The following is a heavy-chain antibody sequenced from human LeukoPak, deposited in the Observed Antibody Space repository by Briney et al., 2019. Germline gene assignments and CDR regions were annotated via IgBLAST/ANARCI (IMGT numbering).Heavy chain of an antibody. CDR1: GGSISSYY. J-gene: IGHJ3*02. CDR2: IYDSGST. V-gene: IGHV4-59*01. Sequence: SETLSLTCTVSGGSISSYYWSWIRQPPGKGLEWIGYIYDSGSTNYNPPLKSRVTISVDTSKNQFSLKLSSVTAADTAVYYCACLTTADAFDIWGQGTMVTVSS. D-gene: IGHD3-22*01. CDR3: ACLTTADAFDI.